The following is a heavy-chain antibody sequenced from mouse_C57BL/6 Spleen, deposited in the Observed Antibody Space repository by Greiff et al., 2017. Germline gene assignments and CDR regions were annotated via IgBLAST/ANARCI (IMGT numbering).Heavy chain of an antibody. D-gene: IGHD1-1*01. V-gene: IGHV5-9*01. J-gene: IGHJ2*01. CDR3: ARDYGSSLYYFDY. Sequence: DVHLVESGGGLLKPGGSLKLSCAASGFTFSRYTMSWVRQTPEKRLGWVATISGGGGNTYYPDSVKGRFTISRDNAKNTLYLQMSSLRSEDTVLYYWARDYGSSLYYFDYWGQGTTLTVSS. CDR2: ISGGGGNT. CDR1: GFTFSRYT.